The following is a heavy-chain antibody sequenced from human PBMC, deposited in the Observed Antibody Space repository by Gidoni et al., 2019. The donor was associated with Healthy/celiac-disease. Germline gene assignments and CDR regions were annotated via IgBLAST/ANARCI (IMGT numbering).Heavy chain of an antibody. D-gene: IGHD3-9*01. CDR2: IYYSGST. CDR1: GCSISCYY. J-gene: IGHJ4*02. Sequence: QLQLQESGPVLVKPTETLSLTCTVSGCSISCYYWSWIRQPPGKGLAWIGYIYYSGSTNYNPSLKSRVTISVDTSKNQFSLKLSSVTAADTAVYYCARGDSLRLFDYWGQGTLVTVSS. CDR3: ARGDSLRLFDY. V-gene: IGHV4-59*01.